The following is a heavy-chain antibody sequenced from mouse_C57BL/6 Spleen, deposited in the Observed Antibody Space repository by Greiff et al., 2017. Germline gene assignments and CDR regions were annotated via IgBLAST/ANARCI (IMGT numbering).Heavy chain of an antibody. CDR2: IYPGGGYT. CDR3: ARISRGYFDV. Sequence: VQLQQSGAELVRPGTSVTMSCKASGYTFTNYWIGWAKQRPGHGLEWIGDIYPGGGYTNYNEKFKGKATLTADKSSSTAYMQFSSLTSEDSAIYYCARISRGYFDVWGTGTTVTVSS. CDR1: GYTFTNYW. J-gene: IGHJ1*03. V-gene: IGHV1-63*01.